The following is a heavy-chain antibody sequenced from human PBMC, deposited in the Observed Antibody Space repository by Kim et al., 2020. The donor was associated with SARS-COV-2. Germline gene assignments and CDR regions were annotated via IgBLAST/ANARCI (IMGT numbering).Heavy chain of an antibody. Sequence: GGSLRLSCSASGFTFSSYAMHWVRQAPGKGLEYVSAISSNGGSTYYADSVKGRFTISRDNSKNTLYLQMSSLRAEDTAVYYCVKFVAAKAPTPFDIWGQGTMVTVSS. CDR1: GFTFSSYA. CDR3: VKFVAAKAPTPFDI. CDR2: ISSNGGST. J-gene: IGHJ3*02. V-gene: IGHV3-64D*09. D-gene: IGHD2-15*01.